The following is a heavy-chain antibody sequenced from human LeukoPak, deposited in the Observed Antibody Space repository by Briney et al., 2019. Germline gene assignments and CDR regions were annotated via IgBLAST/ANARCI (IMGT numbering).Heavy chain of an antibody. CDR1: GYTFTSYY. D-gene: IGHD2-21*02. J-gene: IGHJ4*02. Sequence: ASVKVSCKASGYTFTSYYMHWVRQAPGQGLEWMGIINPSGGSTSYAQKFQGRVTMTRDTSTSTVYMELSSLRSEDTAMYYCAASVLVTAWDYWGQGTLVTVSS. V-gene: IGHV1-46*01. CDR3: AASVLVTAWDY. CDR2: INPSGGST.